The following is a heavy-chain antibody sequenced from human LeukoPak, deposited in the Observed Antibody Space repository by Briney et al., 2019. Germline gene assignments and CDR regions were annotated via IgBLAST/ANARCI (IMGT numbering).Heavy chain of an antibody. CDR1: GDSFSSYR. V-gene: IGHV4-59*01. D-gene: IGHD3-16*01. Sequence: PSETLSLTCTVSGDSFSSYRWSWLRQPPGKGLEWIGYISSSGSTTYNPSLKSRVTFSVDTSKSHFSLRLTSVTAADTAVYYCARVGRGDHTWGSYYCDHWGQGTPVSVSS. J-gene: IGHJ4*02. CDR3: ARVGRGDHTWGSYYCDH. CDR2: ISSSGST.